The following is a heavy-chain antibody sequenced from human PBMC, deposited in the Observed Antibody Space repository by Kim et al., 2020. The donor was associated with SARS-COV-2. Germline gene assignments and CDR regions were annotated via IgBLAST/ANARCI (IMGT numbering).Heavy chain of an antibody. D-gene: IGHD3-16*01. V-gene: IGHV3-30*18. CDR2: ISYDGSNK. CDR3: AKDYALSWYYYYGMDV. J-gene: IGHJ6*02. Sequence: GGSLRLSCAASGFTFSSYGMHWVRQAPGKGLEWVAVISYDGSNKYYADSVKGRFTISRDNSKNTLYLQMNSLRAEDTAVYYCAKDYALSWYYYYGMDVWGQGTTVTVSS. CDR1: GFTFSSYG.